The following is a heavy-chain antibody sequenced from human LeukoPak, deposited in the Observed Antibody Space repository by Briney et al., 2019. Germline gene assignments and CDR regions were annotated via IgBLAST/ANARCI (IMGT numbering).Heavy chain of an antibody. J-gene: IGHJ4*02. CDR3: AAGNYYFDY. V-gene: IGHV4-59*01. D-gene: IGHD1-7*01. Sequence: SETLSLTCTVSGGSISNYYWSWNRQPPGKGLEWIGYIYYSGSTNYNPSLKSRVTMSVDTSKNQFSLKLSSVTAADTAVYYFAAGNYYFDYWGQGTLVTVSS. CDR2: IYYSGST. CDR1: GGSISNYY.